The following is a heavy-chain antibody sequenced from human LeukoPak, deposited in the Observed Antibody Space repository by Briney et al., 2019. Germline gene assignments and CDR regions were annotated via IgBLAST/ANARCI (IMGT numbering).Heavy chain of an antibody. CDR2: ISGSGGRT. CDR1: GFTFDTYA. J-gene: IGHJ4*02. V-gene: IGHV3-23*01. D-gene: IGHD5-12*01. Sequence: GGSLRLSCAASGFTFDTYAMSWVRQAPGKGLEWVAIISGSGGRTYYADSVKGRFTISRDNSKNTLYLQMSSLRAEDTAVYYCAKSDIVATNGEWADYWGKETLVTVSS. CDR3: AKSDIVATNGEWADY.